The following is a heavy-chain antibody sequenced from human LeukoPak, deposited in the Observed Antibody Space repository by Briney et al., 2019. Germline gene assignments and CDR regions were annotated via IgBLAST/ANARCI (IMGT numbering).Heavy chain of an antibody. CDR3: VGDPPGGVGYGVLDY. Sequence: PGGSLRLSCAASGFTFANYDMNWVRQAPGKGLEWVSVIRASFTPYYAESVKGRFTISRDNSKNTLYLQMESLRVEDTALYYCVGDPPGGVGYGVLDYGARGPLVPVS. CDR1: GFTFANYD. CDR2: IRASFTP. J-gene: IGHJ4*02. V-gene: IGHV3-23*01. D-gene: IGHD4-17*01.